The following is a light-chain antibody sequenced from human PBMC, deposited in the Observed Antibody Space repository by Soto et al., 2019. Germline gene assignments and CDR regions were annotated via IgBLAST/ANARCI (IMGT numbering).Light chain of an antibody. V-gene: IGKV3-11*01. CDR1: QSVSSL. CDR2: DAS. Sequence: EIVLTQSPATLSLSPGERATLSCRASQSVSSLLAWYQQKPGQAPRLLIYDASSRATGIPTRFSGSGSGTYFTLTISSLEPEEFAVYYCRQRSNWPLTFGGGTKVEIK. CDR3: RQRSNWPLT. J-gene: IGKJ4*01.